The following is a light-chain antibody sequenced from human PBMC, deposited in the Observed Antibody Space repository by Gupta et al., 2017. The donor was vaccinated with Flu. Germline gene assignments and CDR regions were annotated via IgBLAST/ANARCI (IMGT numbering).Light chain of an antibody. CDR2: WAS. CDR3: QQYYSTPFT. V-gene: IGKV4-1*01. J-gene: IGKJ3*01. CDR1: QSVLYSTNNKNY. Sequence: MVMTQSPDSLAVALGDRATINCKSSQSVLYSTNNKNYLAWYQQKPGQPPKLLIYWASTRESGVPDRFSGSGSGTDFTLTISSLQAEDVAVYYCQQYYSTPFTFGPGTKVDIK.